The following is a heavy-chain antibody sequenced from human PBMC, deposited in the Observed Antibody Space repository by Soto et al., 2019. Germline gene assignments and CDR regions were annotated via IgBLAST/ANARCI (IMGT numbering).Heavy chain of an antibody. V-gene: IGHV5-51*01. Sequence: GESMKISCKGSGYSFTSYWIGWVRQMHGKGLEWMGIIYPGDSDTRYSPSFQGQVTISADKSISTAYLQWSSLKASDTAMYYCARHEYCSGGSCDAAFDYWGQGTLVTVSS. J-gene: IGHJ4*02. CDR3: ARHEYCSGGSCDAAFDY. D-gene: IGHD2-15*01. CDR2: IYPGDSDT. CDR1: GYSFTSYW.